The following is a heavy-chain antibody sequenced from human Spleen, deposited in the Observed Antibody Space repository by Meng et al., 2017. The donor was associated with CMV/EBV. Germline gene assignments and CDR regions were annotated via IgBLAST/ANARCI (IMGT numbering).Heavy chain of an antibody. CDR3: ARLWGGFDS. Sequence: KISCWASGYLCMDYWIGWVRQRPGKGLEWMGIIHPADSDARYSPSFQGQVTFSVDESISTAYLQWRSLKTSDSAIYYCARLWGGFDSWGQGTLVTVSS. CDR1: GYLCMDYW. J-gene: IGHJ4*02. CDR2: IHPADSDA. V-gene: IGHV5-51*01. D-gene: IGHD3-16*01.